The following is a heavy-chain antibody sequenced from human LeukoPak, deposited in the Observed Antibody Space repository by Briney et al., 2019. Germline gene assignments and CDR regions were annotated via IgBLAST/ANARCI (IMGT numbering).Heavy chain of an antibody. J-gene: IGHJ3*02. D-gene: IGHD2/OR15-2a*01. CDR3: ARHEYAWRGSFDI. CDR1: GGSISNFH. Sequence: PSETLSLTCTVSGGSISNFHWSWIRQPPGKGLEWIGYTGSTDSNPSLKSRVTISVDTSKNQFSLKLSSVTATDTAVYYCARHEYAWRGSFDIWGQGTMVTVSS. CDR2: TGST. V-gene: IGHV4-59*08.